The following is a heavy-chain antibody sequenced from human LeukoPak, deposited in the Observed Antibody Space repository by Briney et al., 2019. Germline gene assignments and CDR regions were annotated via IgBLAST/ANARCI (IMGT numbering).Heavy chain of an antibody. V-gene: IGHV4-59*08. CDR2: IYHSGST. D-gene: IGHD3-10*01. CDR1: GGPIRSYY. J-gene: IGHJ4*02. Sequence: SETLSLTCTVSGGPIRSYYWSWTRQPPGKGLEWIGHIYHSGSTNYNPSLKSRVTMSVDTSKNQFSLRLSSVTAADTAVYYCARHYDSGSYPLDYWGQGALVTVSS. CDR3: ARHYDSGSYPLDY.